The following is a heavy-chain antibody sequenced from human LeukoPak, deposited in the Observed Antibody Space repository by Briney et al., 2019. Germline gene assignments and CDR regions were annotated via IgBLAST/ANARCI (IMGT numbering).Heavy chain of an antibody. CDR1: GFTFSTYA. CDR3: AKGLGFSYWYFDL. D-gene: IGHD3-3*01. Sequence: GGSLRLSRAASGFTFSTYAMTWVRQTPGKGLEWVSAVSGSGGATYYADSVKGRFTISRDNSQNTLFLQMDSLRGEDTAVYSCAKGLGFSYWYFDLWGRGTLVTVSS. J-gene: IGHJ2*01. CDR2: VSGSGGAT. V-gene: IGHV3-23*01.